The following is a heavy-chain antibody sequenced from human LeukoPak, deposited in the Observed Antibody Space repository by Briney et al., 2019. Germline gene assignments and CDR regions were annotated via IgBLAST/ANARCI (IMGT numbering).Heavy chain of an antibody. CDR2: IYSGGST. CDR3: ARDRTGQQLISRKEYYYMDV. CDR1: GFTVSSNY. Sequence: RGSLGLSCAASGFTVSSNYMSWVRQAPGKGLEWVSIIYSGGSTYYADSVKGRFTISRDNSKNTLYLQMNSLRAEDTAVYYCARDRTGQQLISRKEYYYMDVWGKGTTVTISS. D-gene: IGHD4-11*01. V-gene: IGHV3-66*01. J-gene: IGHJ6*03.